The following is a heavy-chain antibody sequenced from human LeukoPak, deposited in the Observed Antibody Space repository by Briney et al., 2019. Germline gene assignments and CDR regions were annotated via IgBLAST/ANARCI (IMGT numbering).Heavy chain of an antibody. CDR2: LSYDGGIK. D-gene: IGHD2-15*01. V-gene: IGHV3-30*04. CDR3: ARSRYCSGGTCYSNYYYYYMDV. CDR1: GFTFSSYA. Sequence: ARSLRLSCAASGFTFSSYAMHWVRQAPGKGLEWVAVLSYDGGIKYYADSVKGRFTFSRDNSKNTLSLQMNSLRAEDTALYYCARSRYCSGGTCYSNYYYYYMDVWGKGTSVTVSS. J-gene: IGHJ6*03.